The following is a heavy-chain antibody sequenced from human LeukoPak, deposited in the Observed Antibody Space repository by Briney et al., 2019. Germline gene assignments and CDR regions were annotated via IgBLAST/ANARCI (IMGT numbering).Heavy chain of an antibody. CDR1: GYTFTDYY. CDR2: VDPEDGET. V-gene: IGHV1-69-2*01. J-gene: IGHJ4*02. Sequence: ASVKVSCKVSGYTFTDYYMHWVQQAPGKGLELMGLVDPEDGETIYAEKFQGRVTITADTSTDTAYMELSSLRSEDTAVYYCATEASYYYDSSGYSSSFDYWGQGTLVTVSS. CDR3: ATEASYYYDSSGYSSSFDY. D-gene: IGHD3-22*01.